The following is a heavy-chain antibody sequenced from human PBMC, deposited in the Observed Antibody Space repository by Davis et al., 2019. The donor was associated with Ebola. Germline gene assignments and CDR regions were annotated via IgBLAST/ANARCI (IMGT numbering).Heavy chain of an antibody. CDR1: GFTFSSYS. Sequence: PGGSLRLSCAASGFTFSSYSMSWVRQAPGKGLEWVSAISGSGGSPYYADSVKGRFTISRDNSKNTLYLQMTSLRAEDTAVYYCAKDNELVVIAIPGFEYWGQGTLVTVSS. CDR2: ISGSGGSP. CDR3: AKDNELVVIAIPGFEY. V-gene: IGHV3-23*01. J-gene: IGHJ4*02. D-gene: IGHD2-21*01.